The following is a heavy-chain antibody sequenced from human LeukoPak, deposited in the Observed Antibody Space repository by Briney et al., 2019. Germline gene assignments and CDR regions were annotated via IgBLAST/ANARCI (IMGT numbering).Heavy chain of an antibody. CDR3: ARARGYYDSSGYSPGAFDI. V-gene: IGHV4-59*01. J-gene: IGHJ3*02. D-gene: IGHD3-22*01. CDR2: IYYSVST. CDR1: GGSISSYY. Sequence: SETLSLTCTVSGGSISSYYWSWVRQPPGKGREGIGYIYYSVSTNYNPSLKSRVTISVDTSKTQFSLKLSFVTAADTAVYYCARARGYYDSSGYSPGAFDIWGKGTMVAVSS.